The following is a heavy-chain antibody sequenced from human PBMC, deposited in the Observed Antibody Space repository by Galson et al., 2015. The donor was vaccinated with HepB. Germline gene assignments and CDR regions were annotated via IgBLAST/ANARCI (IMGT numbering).Heavy chain of an antibody. CDR1: GFTLSRYN. Sequence: SLRLSCAASGFTLSRYNMNWVRQAPGKGLEWVSFLSSSSSTIDYADSVKGRFTISRDNAKNSLYLQMNSLRDEDTAVYYCARDCTSSNCYYVTDYWGQGTLVTVSS. CDR3: ARDCTSSNCYYVTDY. V-gene: IGHV3-48*02. J-gene: IGHJ4*02. D-gene: IGHD2-2*01. CDR2: LSSSSSTI.